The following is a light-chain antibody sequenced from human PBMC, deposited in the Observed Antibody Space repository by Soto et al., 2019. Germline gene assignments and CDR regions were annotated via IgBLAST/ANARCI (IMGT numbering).Light chain of an antibody. CDR3: QQYGRSTMYT. Sequence: EIVLTQSPGTLSLSPGERATLSCRASQSVSSPYLVWYQQKPGQSPRLLIYAASTRATGIPDRFSGSGSGTDFALTISRLEPEDFAVYYCQQYGRSTMYTFGQGTKVDIK. J-gene: IGKJ2*01. CDR1: QSVSSPY. CDR2: AAS. V-gene: IGKV3-20*01.